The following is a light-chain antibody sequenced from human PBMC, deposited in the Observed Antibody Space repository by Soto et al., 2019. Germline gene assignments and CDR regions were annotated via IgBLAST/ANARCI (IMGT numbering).Light chain of an antibody. J-gene: IGKJ4*01. CDR1: QSVSTY. V-gene: IGKV3-11*01. Sequence: VLTQSPATLSLSPGERATLSCRASQSVSTYLAWYQQKSGQAPRLLIYDVSKRATGIPPRFSGSGAGTDFTLTISSLEPEDSATYYCQQRRSSLTFGGGTKV. CDR2: DVS. CDR3: QQRRSSLT.